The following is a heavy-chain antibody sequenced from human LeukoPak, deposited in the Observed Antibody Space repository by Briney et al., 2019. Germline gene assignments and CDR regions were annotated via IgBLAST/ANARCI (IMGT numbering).Heavy chain of an antibody. CDR1: GGSICNYY. J-gene: IGHJ3*02. Sequence: NASETLSLTCTVSGGSICNYYWSWIRQPAGRGLEWIGRVQTSGSTKYNPSLKSRVTMSVDTSKNQFSLKLSSVTAADTAVYYCARDVGSSDAFDIWGQGTMVIVSS. V-gene: IGHV4-4*07. CDR3: ARDVGSSDAFDI. CDR2: VQTSGST. D-gene: IGHD3-10*01.